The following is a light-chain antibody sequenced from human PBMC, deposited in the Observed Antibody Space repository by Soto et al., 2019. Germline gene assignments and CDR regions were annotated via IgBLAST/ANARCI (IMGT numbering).Light chain of an antibody. J-gene: IGKJ2*01. Sequence: EIVMTQSPATLSVSPGERATLTCRASQSVSSSLAWYQQKPGQAPRLLIYGASTRATGIPARFSGSRSGTEFTLTISSLPSEDFAVYYCQQYNNWPLYTFGQGTKLEIK. V-gene: IGKV3-15*01. CDR3: QQYNNWPLYT. CDR2: GAS. CDR1: QSVSSS.